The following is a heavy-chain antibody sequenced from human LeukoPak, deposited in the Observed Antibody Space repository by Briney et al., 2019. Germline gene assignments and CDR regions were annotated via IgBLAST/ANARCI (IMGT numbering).Heavy chain of an antibody. Sequence: GGSLRLSCAASGFTFSSYDMTWVRQAPGRGLEWVSSIRPSGDNTYYGDSVKGRFTISRDNSKNTVYIQMTNMRVDDTAVYYCARVAGWHWFDPWGQGTLVTVSS. V-gene: IGHV3-23*01. CDR3: ARVAGWHWFDP. D-gene: IGHD6-19*01. J-gene: IGHJ5*02. CDR1: GFTFSSYD. CDR2: IRPSGDNT.